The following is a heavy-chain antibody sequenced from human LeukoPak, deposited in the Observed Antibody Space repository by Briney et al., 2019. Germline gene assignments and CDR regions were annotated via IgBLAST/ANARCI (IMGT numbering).Heavy chain of an antibody. CDR1: GGSISSSSYY. V-gene: IGHV4-39*01. CDR2: IYYSGST. D-gene: IGHD6-13*01. Sequence: PSETLSLTCTVSGGSISSSSYYWGWIRQPPGKGLEWIGSIYYSGSTYYNPSLKSRVTISVDTSKNQFSLKLSSVTAADTAVYYCATLAEVVSRDAFDIWGQGTMVTVSS. J-gene: IGHJ3*02. CDR3: ATLAEVVSRDAFDI.